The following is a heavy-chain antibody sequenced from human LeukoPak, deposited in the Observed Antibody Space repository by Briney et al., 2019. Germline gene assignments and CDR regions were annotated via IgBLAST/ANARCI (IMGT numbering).Heavy chain of an antibody. V-gene: IGHV4-39*01. CDR1: GASIDGNSYN. D-gene: IGHD3-9*01. CDR3: ARPLDAFTNAFEY. J-gene: IGHJ4*02. Sequence: SETLSLTCTVSGASIDGNSYNGAWIRQPPGKGLEWIGSIYFTGDTKYSPSLKSRVAISVDASRNQFSLRLTSVTAADTALYYCARPLDAFTNAFEYWGQGALVTVSS. CDR2: IYFTGDT.